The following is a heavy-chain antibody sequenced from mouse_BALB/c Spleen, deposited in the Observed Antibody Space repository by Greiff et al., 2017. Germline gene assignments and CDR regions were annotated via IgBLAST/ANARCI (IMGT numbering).Heavy chain of an antibody. V-gene: IGHV14-3*02. CDR1: GFNIKDTY. CDR2: IDPANGNT. CDR3: ARSPLLLRLRCYFDY. Sequence: EVQLQQSGAELVKPGASVKLSCTASGFNIKDTYMHWVKQRPEQGLEWIGRIDPANGNTKYDPKFQGKATITADTSSNTAYLQLSSLTSEDTAVYYCARSPLLLRLRCYFDYWGQGTTLTVSS. J-gene: IGHJ2*01. D-gene: IGHD1-2*01.